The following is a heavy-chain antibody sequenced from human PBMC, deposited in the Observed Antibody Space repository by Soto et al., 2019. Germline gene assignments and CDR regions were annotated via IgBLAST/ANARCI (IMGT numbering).Heavy chain of an antibody. D-gene: IGHD3-10*01. CDR2: SSYNGGT. J-gene: IGHJ4*02. V-gene: IGHV4-39*01. CDR1: TDSSSFTNSY. CDR3: ARQRIEVVWRGFDF. Sequence: QRQLQESGPGLVKPSATLSLTCTVSTDSSSFTNSYWGWIRQPPGKGLQCIGSSSYNGGTCYNPSLKRRVVISFDTSKKQSALQVTSVTAADTAVYFCARQRIEVVWRGFDFWGKGSPVTVSS.